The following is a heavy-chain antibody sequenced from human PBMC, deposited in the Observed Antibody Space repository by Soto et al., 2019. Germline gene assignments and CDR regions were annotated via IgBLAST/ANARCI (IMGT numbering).Heavy chain of an antibody. V-gene: IGHV1-3*01. CDR3: ARDGSGFSGSHYRDYFNY. Sequence: QVQLVQSGAELKKPGASVKVSCKASGNTVPNYAIHWVRQAPGQRLEWMGWINGGNGNTYYSEHFQGRVTFTRDTSASTGYMQLSSLTSEDPSVYYGARDGSGFSGSHYRDYFNYWGQGALVTVSS. D-gene: IGHD1-26*01. CDR2: INGGNGNT. CDR1: GNTVPNYA. J-gene: IGHJ4*02.